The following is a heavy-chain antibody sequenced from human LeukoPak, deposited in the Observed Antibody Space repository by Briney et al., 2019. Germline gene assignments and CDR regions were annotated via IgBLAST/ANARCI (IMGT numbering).Heavy chain of an antibody. D-gene: IGHD3-22*01. V-gene: IGHV4-4*07. CDR1: GGPITSYY. J-gene: IGHJ4*02. CDR3: ARDGFYDSSGYYYNWVFDY. CDR2: IYTSGST. Sequence: SETLSLTCTVSGGPITSYYWSWIRQPAGKGLEWIGRIYTSGSTYYNHYLKSRGTMAVDTSKNQFSLRLSSVTAADTAVYYCARDGFYDSSGYYYNWVFDYWGQGTLVTVSS.